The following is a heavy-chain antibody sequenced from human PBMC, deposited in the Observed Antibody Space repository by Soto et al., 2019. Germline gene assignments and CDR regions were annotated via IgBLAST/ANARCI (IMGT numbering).Heavy chain of an antibody. CDR3: ARARYSSGWYDSAIDY. Sequence: GGSLRLSCAASGFTVSSNYMSWVRQAPGKGLEWVSVIYSGGSTYYADSVKGRFTISRHNSKNTLYLQMNSLRAEDTAVYYCARARYSSGWYDSAIDYWGQGTLVTVSS. D-gene: IGHD6-19*01. CDR1: GFTVSSNY. J-gene: IGHJ4*02. V-gene: IGHV3-53*04. CDR2: IYSGGST.